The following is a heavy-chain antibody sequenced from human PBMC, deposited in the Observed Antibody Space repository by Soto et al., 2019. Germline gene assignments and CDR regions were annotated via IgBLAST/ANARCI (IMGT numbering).Heavy chain of an antibody. CDR1: GFTFSSYA. CDR3: ARRGSGSYYDY. V-gene: IGHV3-23*01. CDR2: ISGSGGST. D-gene: IGHD1-26*01. J-gene: IGHJ4*02. Sequence: EVQLLESGGGLVQPGGSLRLSCAASGFTFSSYAMRWVRQAPVKGLEWVSAISGSGGSTYYADSVKGRFTISRDNSQTTLYLQMNSLRAEETAVYYCARRGSGSYYDYWGQGTLVTVSS.